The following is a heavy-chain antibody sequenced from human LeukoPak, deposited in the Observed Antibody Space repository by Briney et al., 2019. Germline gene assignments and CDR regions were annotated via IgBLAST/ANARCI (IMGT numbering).Heavy chain of an antibody. Sequence: GASVKVSCKASGYTFTGYYMHWVRQAPGQGLEWMGWINPNSGGTNYAQKFQGWVTMTRDTSISTAYMELSRLRSDDTAVYYCAXGYAGGAYDSSGYYDYFDYWGQGTLVTVSS. CDR2: INPNSGGT. CDR3: AXGYAGGAYDSSGYYDYFDY. V-gene: IGHV1-2*04. D-gene: IGHD3-22*01. J-gene: IGHJ4*02. CDR1: GYTFTGYY.